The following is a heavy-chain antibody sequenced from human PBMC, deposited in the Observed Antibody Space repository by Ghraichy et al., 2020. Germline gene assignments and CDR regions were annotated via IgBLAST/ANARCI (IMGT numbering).Heavy chain of an antibody. CDR1: GGSFSDYC. CDR3: ARGLRIAATPPIWDASTFHYYYIEI. CDR2: INHGGST. J-gene: IGHJ6*03. D-gene: IGHD6-25*01. V-gene: IGHV4-34*01. Sequence: SETLSLTCAVSGGSFSDYCWSWVRQPPGIGLEWSGDINHGGSTNYNPSLKSRVSMSVHTSKKQVSLSLTSLTAANPAVYYCARGLRIAATPPIWDASTFHYYYIEIWAKGTSVTV.